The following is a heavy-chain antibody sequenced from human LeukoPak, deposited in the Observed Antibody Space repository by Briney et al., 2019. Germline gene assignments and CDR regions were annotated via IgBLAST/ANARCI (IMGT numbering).Heavy chain of an antibody. V-gene: IGHV1-2*02. CDR3: ARDRCNGGDCSSWNYMDV. CDR2: IHPNSGGT. J-gene: IGHJ6*03. D-gene: IGHD2-21*02. Sequence: ASVKVSCKASGYTFTSYAMNWVRQAPGQGLEWMGWIHPNSGGTKFAQKFQGRVTLSRDASLKTVYMELSSLRSDDTAIYYCARDRCNGGDCSSWNYMDVWGKGTMVTVSS. CDR1: GYTFTSYA.